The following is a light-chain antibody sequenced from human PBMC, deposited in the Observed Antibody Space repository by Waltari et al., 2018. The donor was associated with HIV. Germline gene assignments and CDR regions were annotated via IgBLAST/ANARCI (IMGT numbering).Light chain of an antibody. CDR2: WAS. CDR1: QNLLASSNNKNY. V-gene: IGKV4-1*01. CDR3: QQYTSVPLT. J-gene: IGKJ4*01. Sequence: DIVMTQSPDSMAVYRGERDNINCTSGQNLLASSNNKNYLAWYQQKPRQPPKLLISWASSRESGVPDRFSGSGSGTDFTLTISTLQAEDVAVYYCQQYTSVPLTFGGGTKVEIK.